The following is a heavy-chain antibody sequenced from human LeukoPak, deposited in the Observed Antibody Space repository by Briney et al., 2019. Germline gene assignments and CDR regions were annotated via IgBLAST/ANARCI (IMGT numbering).Heavy chain of an antibody. CDR2: IYTSGST. J-gene: IGHJ3*02. CDR1: GGSISSYY. Sequence: SETLSLTCNVSGGSISSYYWSWIRQPAGKGLEWIGRIYTSGSTNYNPSLKSRVTMSVDTSKKQFSLKLSSVTAADTAVYYCARGRSGGYLNPFDIWGQGTMVTVSS. CDR3: ARGRSGGYLNPFDI. V-gene: IGHV4-4*07. D-gene: IGHD1-26*01.